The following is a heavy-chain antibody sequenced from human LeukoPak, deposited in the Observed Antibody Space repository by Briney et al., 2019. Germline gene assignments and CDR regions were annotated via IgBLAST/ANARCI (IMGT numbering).Heavy chain of an antibody. D-gene: IGHD1-26*01. CDR1: GGPITTRDC. J-gene: IGHJ4*02. CDR3: ASQGGLRNDF. Sequence: SETLSLTCGVSGGPITTRDCWSWVRQPPGKGLEWIGEICLDGRIHYTPSLKSRISMSIDRSKDQFSLNLISVAAADTAIYFCASQGGLRNDFWGQGTLVTVSS. CDR2: ICLDGRI. V-gene: IGHV4-4*02.